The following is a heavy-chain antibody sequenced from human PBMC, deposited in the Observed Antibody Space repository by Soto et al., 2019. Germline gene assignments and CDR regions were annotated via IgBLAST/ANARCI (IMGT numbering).Heavy chain of an antibody. V-gene: IGHV3-23*01. J-gene: IGHJ4*02. CDR1: GFTFSSYA. CDR3: AKESGYYDFPYYFDY. CDR2: ISGSGGST. Sequence: GGSLRLSCAASGFTFSSYAMSWVRQAPGKGLEWVSAISGSGGSTYYADSVKGRFTISRDNSKNTLYLQMNSLRAEDTAVYFGAKESGYYDFPYYFDYWGQGTRGTVSS. D-gene: IGHD3-16*01.